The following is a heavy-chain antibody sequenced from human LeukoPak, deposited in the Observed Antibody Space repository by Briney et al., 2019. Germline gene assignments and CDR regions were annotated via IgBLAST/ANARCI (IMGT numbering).Heavy chain of an antibody. Sequence: NPSETLSLTCAVYGGSFSGYYWSWIRQPPGKGLEWIGEINHSGSTNYNPSLKSRVTISVDTSKNQFSLKLSSVTAADTAVYYCARGLKEKIRLSLGYCSGGSCYSGGPPPLFNYWGQGTLVTVSS. CDR2: INHSGST. CDR1: GGSFSGYY. CDR3: ARGLKEKIRLSLGYCSGGSCYSGGPPPLFNY. J-gene: IGHJ4*02. V-gene: IGHV4-34*01. D-gene: IGHD2-15*01.